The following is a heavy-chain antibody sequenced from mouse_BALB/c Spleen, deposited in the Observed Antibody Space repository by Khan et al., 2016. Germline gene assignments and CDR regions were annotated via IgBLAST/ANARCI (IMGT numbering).Heavy chain of an antibody. CDR1: GYTLTDYV. J-gene: IGHJ4*01. D-gene: IGHD4-1*01. CDR2: IYPGSDNT. Sequence: QVQLQQPGPELVKAGASVKMTCTASGYTLTDYVISWVKQRTGQGLEWIGEIYPGSDNTYYNEKFKGKATLTADNSSNTAYMQLSSLTSDDFAVYFFSLFDWNIMHYCGQGTSVTVSS. V-gene: IGHV1-81*01. CDR3: SLFDWNIMHY.